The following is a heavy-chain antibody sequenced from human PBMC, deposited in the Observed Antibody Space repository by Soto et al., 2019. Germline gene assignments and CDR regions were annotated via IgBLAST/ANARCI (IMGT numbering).Heavy chain of an antibody. CDR1: GGSFSGYY. CDR2: INHSGST. J-gene: IGHJ5*02. D-gene: IGHD5-18*01. Sequence: SETLSLTCAVYGGSFSGYYWSWIRQPPGKGLEWIGEINHSGSTNYNPSLKSRVTISVDTSKNQFSLKLSSVTAADTAVYYCARRPIQLWSNWFDPWGQGTLVTVSS. V-gene: IGHV4-34*01. CDR3: ARRPIQLWSNWFDP.